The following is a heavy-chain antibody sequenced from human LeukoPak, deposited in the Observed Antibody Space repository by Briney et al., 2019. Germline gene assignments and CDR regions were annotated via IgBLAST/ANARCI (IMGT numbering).Heavy chain of an antibody. CDR1: GYTFSSSY. D-gene: IGHD6-6*01. CDR2: INPNSGGT. V-gene: IGHV1-2*02. Sequence: ASVKVSCKASGYTFSSSYMHWVRQAPGQGLEWMGWINPNSGGTNYAQKFQGRVTMTRDTSISTAYMELSRLRSDDTAVYYCARVEQLVMSYYYYYYMDVWGKGTTVTVSS. CDR3: ARVEQLVMSYYYYYYMDV. J-gene: IGHJ6*03.